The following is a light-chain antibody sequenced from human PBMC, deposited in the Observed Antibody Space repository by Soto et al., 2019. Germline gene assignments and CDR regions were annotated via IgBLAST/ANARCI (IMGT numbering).Light chain of an antibody. CDR2: NNN. CDR3: ASWDDGLNGWV. V-gene: IGLV1-44*01. J-gene: IGLJ3*02. CDR1: SSNIGSNN. Sequence: QSVLTQPPSASGTPGQRVTISCSGSSSNIGSNNVNWYQQLPGTAPKLLIFNNNQRPSGVPDRFSGSKSGTFASLAISGLQSEHEANYYCASWDDGLNGWVFGGGTKLTVL.